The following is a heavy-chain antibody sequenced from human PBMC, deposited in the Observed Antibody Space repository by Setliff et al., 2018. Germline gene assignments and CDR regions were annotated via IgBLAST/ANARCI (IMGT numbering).Heavy chain of an antibody. V-gene: IGHV1-18*01. CDR2: ISPYSGNT. CDR1: GYTFTDYG. J-gene: IGHJ4*02. Sequence: KVSCKASGYTFTDYGVTWVRQAPGQGLEWVGWISPYSGNTYYASKFQGRITMTTDTSTTTPYMELKSLRSDDTAIYYCSRLVRYCTRTSCQRLSGDDYWGQGALVTVSS. D-gene: IGHD2-2*01. CDR3: SRLVRYCTRTSCQRLSGDDY.